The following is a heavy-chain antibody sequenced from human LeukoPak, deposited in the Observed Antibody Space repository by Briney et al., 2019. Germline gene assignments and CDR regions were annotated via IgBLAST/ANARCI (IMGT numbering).Heavy chain of an antibody. CDR2: IYYSGRT. CDR1: GGTISSYY. CDR3: ARAIVVVTATDAFDI. D-gene: IGHD2-21*02. Sequence: PSETLSLTCTVSGGTISSYYWSWIRQTPEKGLEWIGYIYYSGRTDYNPSLKSRVTISVDTSKNQFSLKLSSVTAADTAVYYCARAIVVVTATDAFDIWGQGTMVTVSS. V-gene: IGHV4-59*01. J-gene: IGHJ3*02.